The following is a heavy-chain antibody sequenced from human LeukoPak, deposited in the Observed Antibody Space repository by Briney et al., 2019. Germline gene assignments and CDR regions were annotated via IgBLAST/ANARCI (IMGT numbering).Heavy chain of an antibody. CDR2: INPNSGGT. V-gene: IGHV1-2*02. CDR3: ARDLTLGGYYYYYLDV. Sequence: ASVKVSCKASGYTFTGYYMHWVRQAPGQGLEWMGWINPNSGGTNYAQKFQGRVTMTRDTSISTAYMELSRLGSDDTAVFYCARDLTLGGYYYYYLDVWGKGTTVTVSS. J-gene: IGHJ6*03. CDR1: GYTFTGYY. D-gene: IGHD1-14*01.